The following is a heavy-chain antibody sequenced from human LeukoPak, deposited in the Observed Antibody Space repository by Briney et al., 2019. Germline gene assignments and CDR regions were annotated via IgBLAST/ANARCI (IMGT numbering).Heavy chain of an antibody. J-gene: IGHJ4*02. V-gene: IGHV4-34*01. CDR2: INHSGST. CDR1: GGSFSGYY. CDR3: ANRGSYYRLYYFDY. D-gene: IGHD1-26*01. Sequence: SETLSLTCTVSGGSFSGYYCTWIRQPPGKGLEWIGEINHSGSTNYNPSLKSRVTISVDTSKNQFSLKLSSVTAADTAVYYCANRGSYYRLYYFDYWGQGTLVTVSS.